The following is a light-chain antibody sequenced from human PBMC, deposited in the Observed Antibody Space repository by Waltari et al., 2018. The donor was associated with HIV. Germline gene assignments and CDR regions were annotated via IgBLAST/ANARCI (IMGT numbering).Light chain of an antibody. J-gene: IGLJ2*01. CDR1: SSNIGADYH. CDR2: GYN. V-gene: IGLV1-40*01. CDR3: HSYDSSLGGWA. Sequence: QSVLTQPPSVSGAPGQRVTISCTGSSSNIGADYHVNWYQQLPGTAPKLLIYGYNNRPSGFPDRFSVSKAVTSTSLAITGLQAEDVADYYCHSYDSSLGGWAFGGGTKLTVL.